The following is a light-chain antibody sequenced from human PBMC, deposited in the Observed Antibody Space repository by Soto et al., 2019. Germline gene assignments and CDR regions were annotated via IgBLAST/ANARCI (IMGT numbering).Light chain of an antibody. CDR2: EVS. J-gene: IGLJ2*01. Sequence: QSALTQPPSASGPPGQSVTISCTGTSSDVGGYNYVSWYQQHPGKAPKLMIYEVSKRPSGVPVRFSGSKSGNTASLTVSGLQAEDEADYYCSSYAGSNIVVFGGGTKVTVL. CDR3: SSYAGSNIVV. V-gene: IGLV2-8*01. CDR1: SSDVGGYNY.